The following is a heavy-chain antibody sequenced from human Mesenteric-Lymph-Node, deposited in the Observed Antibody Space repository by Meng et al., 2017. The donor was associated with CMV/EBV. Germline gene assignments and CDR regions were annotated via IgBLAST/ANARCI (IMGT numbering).Heavy chain of an antibody. CDR1: GFTFSSYS. Sequence: GGSLRLSCAASGFTFSSYSMNWVRQAPGKGLEWVSSISSSSSYIYYADSVKGRFTISRDNAKNSLYLQMNSLRAEDTAVYYCAKMYGAGYNQPGWAIEDWGQGTLVTVSS. V-gene: IGHV3-21*01. D-gene: IGHD5-24*01. J-gene: IGHJ4*02. CDR2: ISSSSSYI. CDR3: AKMYGAGYNQPGWAIED.